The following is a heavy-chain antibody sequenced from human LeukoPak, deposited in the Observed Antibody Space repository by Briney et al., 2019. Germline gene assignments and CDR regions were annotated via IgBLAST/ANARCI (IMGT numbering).Heavy chain of an antibody. V-gene: IGHV3-23*01. D-gene: IGHD1-26*01. CDR3: AKGNSGSYSQDWFDP. Sequence: AGGSLRLSCAASGFTFSSYGMSWVRQAPGKGLEWVSTISGRRDSTSYADSVKGRFTISRDNAKNSLYLQMNSLRVEDMAFYYCAKGNSGSYSQDWFDPWGQGTLVTVSS. CDR1: GFTFSSYG. J-gene: IGHJ5*02. CDR2: ISGRRDST.